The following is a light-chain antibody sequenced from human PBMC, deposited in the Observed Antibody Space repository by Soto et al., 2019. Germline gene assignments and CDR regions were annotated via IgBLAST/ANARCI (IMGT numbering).Light chain of an antibody. CDR1: SSDIGGYNY. Sequence: QSVLTQPASVSGSPGQSITISCTGTSSDIGGYNYVSWYQQHPGKAPKLMIYEVINRPSGVSNRFSGSKSGNTASLTISGLQAEDEANYYCCSYRSGIILVFGGGTKLTVL. J-gene: IGLJ3*02. CDR2: EVI. CDR3: CSYRSGIILV. V-gene: IGLV2-14*01.